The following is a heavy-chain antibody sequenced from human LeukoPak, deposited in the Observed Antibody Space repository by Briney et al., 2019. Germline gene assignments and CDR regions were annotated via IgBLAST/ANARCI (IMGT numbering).Heavy chain of an antibody. J-gene: IGHJ4*02. Sequence: ASVKLLCKASGYTFTGYYIHWVRHAPGQALEGMVWKNPNRGGTHFAEKFQGRVTMTRVTSISTAFLEVRRLRSDDPAVYYCARLSIGEDYFDFWGQGALVTVSS. CDR1: GYTFTGYY. CDR2: KNPNRGGT. CDR3: ARLSIGEDYFDF. V-gene: IGHV1-2*02. D-gene: IGHD3-10*01.